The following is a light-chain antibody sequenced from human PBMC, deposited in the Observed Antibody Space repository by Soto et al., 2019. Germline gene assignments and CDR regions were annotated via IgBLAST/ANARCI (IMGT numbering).Light chain of an antibody. CDR3: CSYAGSYTV. CDR2: DVS. J-gene: IGLJ2*01. CDR1: SSDVGGYNY. V-gene: IGLV2-11*01. Sequence: QSALTQPRSVSGSPGQSVTISCTGTSSDVGGYNYVSRYQQHPGKAPKLMIYDVSKRPSGVPDRFSGSKSGNTASLTISGLQAEDEADYYCCSYAGSYTVFGGGTKVTVL.